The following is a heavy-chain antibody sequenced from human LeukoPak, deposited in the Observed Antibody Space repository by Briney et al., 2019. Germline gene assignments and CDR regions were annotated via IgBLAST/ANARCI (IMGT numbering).Heavy chain of an antibody. J-gene: IGHJ4*02. D-gene: IGHD2/OR15-2a*01. CDR2: ISGSVGST. Sequence: PGGSLRLSCAASGFTFSSYAMNWVRQAPGKGLEWVSGISGSVGSTYYADSVKGRFTISRDNSKNTLYLQMNSLRAEDTAVYYCARDSEYVDYWGQGTLVTVSS. CDR1: GFTFSSYA. V-gene: IGHV3-23*01. CDR3: ARDSEYVDY.